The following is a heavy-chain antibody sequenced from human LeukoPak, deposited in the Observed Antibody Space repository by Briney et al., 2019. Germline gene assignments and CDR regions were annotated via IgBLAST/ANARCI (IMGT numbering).Heavy chain of an antibody. CDR2: ISYDGSNK. Sequence: RSLRLSCAASGFTFSSYAMHWVRQAPGKGLEWVAVISYDGSNKYYADSVKGRFTISRDNSKNTLYLQMNSLRAEDTAVYYCARTDTAMVRVYFDYWGQGTLVTVSS. V-gene: IGHV3-30*04. CDR1: GFTFSSYA. CDR3: ARTDTAMVRVYFDY. J-gene: IGHJ4*02. D-gene: IGHD5-18*01.